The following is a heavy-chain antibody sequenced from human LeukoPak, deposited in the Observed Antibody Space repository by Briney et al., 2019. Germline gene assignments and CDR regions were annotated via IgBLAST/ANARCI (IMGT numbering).Heavy chain of an antibody. V-gene: IGHV3-48*03. CDR2: ISSSGSAI. CDR3: ARTDVVARSFDY. CDR1: GFTFSSYE. J-gene: IGHJ4*02. Sequence: RGSLRLSCAASGFTFSSYEMNWVRQAPGKGLEWVSYISSSGSAIYYADSVKGRFTSSRDNAKNSLYLQMNSLGAEDTAVYYCARTDVVARSFDYWGQGTLVTVSS. D-gene: IGHD5-12*01.